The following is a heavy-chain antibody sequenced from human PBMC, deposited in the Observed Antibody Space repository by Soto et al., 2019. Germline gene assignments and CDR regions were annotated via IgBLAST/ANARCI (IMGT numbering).Heavy chain of an antibody. CDR2: INTDGSTT. V-gene: IGHV3-74*01. CDR3: ANVRNGDWYFDY. Sequence: EVQLVESGGGLVQPGGSLRLSCAASGFTFSNYWMHWVRQVPGTGLVWVSRINTDGSTTSYADSVKGRFTISRDNAKDTLYLQMNSLKAENTDVYSCANVRNGDWYFDYWGQGTLVTISS. CDR1: GFTFSNYW. D-gene: IGHD4-17*01. J-gene: IGHJ4*02.